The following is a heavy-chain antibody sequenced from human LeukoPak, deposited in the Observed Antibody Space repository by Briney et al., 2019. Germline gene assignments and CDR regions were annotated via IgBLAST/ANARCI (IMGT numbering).Heavy chain of an antibody. CDR2: IYSSGST. CDR3: ARNNYSNSAQSGMDV. D-gene: IGHD4-11*01. V-gene: IGHV4-61*02. Sequence: SQSLSLTWTVAGVSISSGGYYWSWIRQPAGKGLEWIGRIYSSGSTNYNPSLKSRFTISVDTSKNQFSLKLSSVTAADTAVYYCARNNYSNSAQSGMDVWGQGTTVTVSS. J-gene: IGHJ6*02. CDR1: GVSISSGGYY.